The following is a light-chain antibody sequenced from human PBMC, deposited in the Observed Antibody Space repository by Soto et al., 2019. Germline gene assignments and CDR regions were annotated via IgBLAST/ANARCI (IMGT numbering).Light chain of an antibody. V-gene: IGLV1-40*01. J-gene: IGLJ1*01. Sequence: QLVLTQPPSVSGAPGQRVTISCTGSSSNIGAGYDVHWYQQLPGTAPKLLIYANSNRTSGVPDRFSGSKSGTSASLAITGLKAEDEADYYGQSYDSSLSPYVFGTGTKLTVI. CDR3: QSYDSSLSPYV. CDR1: SSNIGAGYD. CDR2: ANS.